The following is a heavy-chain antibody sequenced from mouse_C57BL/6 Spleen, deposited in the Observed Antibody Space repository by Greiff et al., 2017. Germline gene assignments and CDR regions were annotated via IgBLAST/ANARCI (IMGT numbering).Heavy chain of an antibody. Sequence: QVQLQQSGAELVMPGASVKLSCKASGYTFTSYWMHWVKQRPGQGLEWIGEIDPSDSYTNYNQKFKGKSTLTVDKSSSTAYMQLSSLTSEAAAVYYCARFANFSWFAYWGQGTLVTVSA. D-gene: IGHD4-1*01. CDR3: ARFANFSWFAY. J-gene: IGHJ3*01. CDR1: GYTFTSYW. V-gene: IGHV1-69*01. CDR2: IDPSDSYT.